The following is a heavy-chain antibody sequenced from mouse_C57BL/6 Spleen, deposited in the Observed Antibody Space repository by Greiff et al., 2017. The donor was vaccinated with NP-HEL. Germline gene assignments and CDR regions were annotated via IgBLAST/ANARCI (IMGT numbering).Heavy chain of an antibody. CDR1: GYTFTSYT. V-gene: IGHV1-4*01. CDR3: AGVYDGGFAY. Sequence: VKLQESGAELARPGASVKMSCKASGYTFTSYTMHWVKQRPGQGLEWIGYINPSSGYPKYNQKFKDKATLTADKSSSTAYMQLSSLTSEDSAVYYCAGVYDGGFAYGGQGTLVTVSA. CDR2: INPSSGYP. D-gene: IGHD2-12*01. J-gene: IGHJ3*01.